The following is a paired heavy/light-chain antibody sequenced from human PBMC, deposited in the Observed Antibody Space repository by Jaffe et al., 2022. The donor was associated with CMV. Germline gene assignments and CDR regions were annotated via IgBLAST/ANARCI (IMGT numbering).Light chain of an antibody. Sequence: SYDLTQPPSVSVSPGQTASITCSGDKLGDKYTSWYQQKPGQSPVMVIYQDVKRPSGIPERFSGSNSGNTATLTISGTQAMDEADYYCQAWDRTSAVFGRGTKVTVL. CDR3: QAWDRTSAV. CDR2: QDV. J-gene: IGLJ3*02. V-gene: IGLV3-1*01. CDR1: KLGDKY.
Heavy chain of an antibody. CDR1: GFTVSDTY. V-gene: IGHV3-53*01. D-gene: IGHD5-12*01. Sequence: EVQLVESGGGLIQPGGSLRLSCAASGFTVSDTYMSWVRQAPGKGLEWVSTIYPVGTTYYADSVKGRFTISRDNSKNTLYLQMNSLRAEDTAFYYCARDGNSYDLHFDFWGQGTLVTVSS. J-gene: IGHJ4*02. CDR3: ARDGNSYDLHFDF. CDR2: IYPVGTT.